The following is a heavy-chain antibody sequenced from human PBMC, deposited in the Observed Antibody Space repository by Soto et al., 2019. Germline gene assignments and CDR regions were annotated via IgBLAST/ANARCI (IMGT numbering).Heavy chain of an antibody. CDR1: GYTFTSYG. CDR2: ISAYNGNT. Sequence: ASVKVSCKASGYTFTSYGISWVRQAPGQGLEWMGWISAYNGNTNYAQKLQGRVTMTTDTSTSTAYMELRSLRSDDTAVYYCARSSSMIVVGAFDYWGQGTLVTVSS. V-gene: IGHV1-18*01. D-gene: IGHD3-22*01. J-gene: IGHJ4*02. CDR3: ARSSSMIVVGAFDY.